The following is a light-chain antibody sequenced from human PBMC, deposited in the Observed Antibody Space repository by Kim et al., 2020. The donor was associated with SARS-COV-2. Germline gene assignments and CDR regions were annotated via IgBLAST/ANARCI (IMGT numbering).Light chain of an antibody. CDR3: QSYDSSTPCV. V-gene: IGLV6-57*03. CDR2: EDN. CDR1: SGSIASNY. Sequence: TVTISCTRSSGSIASNYVQWYQQRPGSAPSTVIYEDNQRPSGVPARFSGSIDSSSNSASLTISGLRTEDEADYYCQSYDSSTPCVFGGGTKLTVL. J-gene: IGLJ3*02.